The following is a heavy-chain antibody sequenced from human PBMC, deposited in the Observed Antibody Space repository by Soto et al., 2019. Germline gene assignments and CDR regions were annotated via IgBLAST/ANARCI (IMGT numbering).Heavy chain of an antibody. CDR2: IYSSGST. CDR1: GGSISSGGYY. Sequence: SETRSLTGTVAGGSISSGGYYWSWIRQHTGKGPERIRYIYSSGSTYYNPSLKSRVTISVATSKNPFSLKLSSVTAADTAVYYCARDVESYYYDSSGYSRDAFDIWGQGTMVTVSS. D-gene: IGHD3-22*01. V-gene: IGHV4-31*03. J-gene: IGHJ3*02. CDR3: ARDVESYYYDSSGYSRDAFDI.